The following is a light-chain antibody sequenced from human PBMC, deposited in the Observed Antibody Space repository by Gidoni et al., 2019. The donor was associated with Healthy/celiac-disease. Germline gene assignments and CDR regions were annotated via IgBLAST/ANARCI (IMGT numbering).Light chain of an antibody. CDR2: DVS. V-gene: IGLV2-14*03. J-gene: IGLJ3*02. CDR3: NSYTTSSTLV. CDR1: SSDVGGYNY. Sequence: HSALTQPASVSASPGQSITISCTGTSSDVGGYNYVSWYPQHPGKATKLMMYDVSNRPSGVSNRFSGSKSGNTASRTISGLQAEDEADYYCNSYTTSSTLVFGGGTKLTVL.